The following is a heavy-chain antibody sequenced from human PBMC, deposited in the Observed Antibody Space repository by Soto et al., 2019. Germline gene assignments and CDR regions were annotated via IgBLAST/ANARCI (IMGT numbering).Heavy chain of an antibody. CDR2: INSDGSTT. V-gene: IGHV3-74*01. CDR3: ARRYCSGGNCYLSAFDI. Sequence: GGSLRLSCAASGFTFSSYWMHWVRQAPGKGLVWVSRINSDGSTTNYADSVRGRFTISRDNAKNTLYLQMNSLRAEDTAVYYCARRYCSGGNCYLSAFDIWGQGTMVTVSS. J-gene: IGHJ3*02. CDR1: GFTFSSYW. D-gene: IGHD2-15*01.